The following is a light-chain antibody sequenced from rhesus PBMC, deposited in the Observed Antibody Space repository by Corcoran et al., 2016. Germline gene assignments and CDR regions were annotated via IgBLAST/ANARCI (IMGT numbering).Light chain of an antibody. CDR2: SAS. J-gene: IGKJ3*01. CDR1: QGISDH. Sequence: DIQMTQSPSSLSASVGDRVPITCMASQGISDHLSWSQQKLGKAPKRLIYSASSLESGVPSRFSGSGSGSECTLTISSLQPEDFATEYCLQGYSTPFTFGPGTKLDIK. CDR3: LQGYSTPFT. V-gene: IGKV1-36*02.